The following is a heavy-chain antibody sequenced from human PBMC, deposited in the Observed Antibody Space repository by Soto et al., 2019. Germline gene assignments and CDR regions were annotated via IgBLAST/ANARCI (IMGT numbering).Heavy chain of an antibody. CDR2: INPNSGGT. CDR1: GYTFTGYY. Sequence: ASVKVSCKASGYTFTGYYMHWVRQAPGQGLEWMGWINPNSGGTNYAQKFQGRVTMTRDTSISTAYMELSRLRSDDTAVYYCAREFPISSGWSLGFDYWGQGTLVTVSS. J-gene: IGHJ4*02. D-gene: IGHD6-19*01. CDR3: AREFPISSGWSLGFDY. V-gene: IGHV1-2*02.